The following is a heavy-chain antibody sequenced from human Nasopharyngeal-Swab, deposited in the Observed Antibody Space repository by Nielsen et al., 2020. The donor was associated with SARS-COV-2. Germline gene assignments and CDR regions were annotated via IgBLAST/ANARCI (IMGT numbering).Heavy chain of an antibody. V-gene: IGHV4-34*01. CDR1: GGSFSGYY. CDR2: INHSGSI. Sequence: GSLRLSCAVYGGSFSGYYWSWIRQSPGKGLEWIGEINHSGSINYNLSLKSRVTISVETSKNQFSLKLSSVTAADTAVYYCARGRGITVTTPSPVFDYWGRGTLVTVSS. CDR3: ARGRGITVTTPSPVFDY. J-gene: IGHJ4*02. D-gene: IGHD1-20*01.